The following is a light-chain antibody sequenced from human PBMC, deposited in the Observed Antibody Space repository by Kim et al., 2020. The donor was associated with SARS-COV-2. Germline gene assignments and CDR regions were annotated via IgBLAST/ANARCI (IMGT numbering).Light chain of an antibody. CDR1: SGSIASTY. CDR2: EDD. CDR3: QSSDSNSHVV. V-gene: IGLV6-57*04. Sequence: NFMLTQPHSVSESPGKTVTISCTRSSGSIASTYVQWYQQRPGSAPIIVIYEDDERPSGVPYRFSGSIDSSSNSASLTISGLKTEDEADYYCQSSDSNSHVVFGGGTQLTVL. J-gene: IGLJ2*01.